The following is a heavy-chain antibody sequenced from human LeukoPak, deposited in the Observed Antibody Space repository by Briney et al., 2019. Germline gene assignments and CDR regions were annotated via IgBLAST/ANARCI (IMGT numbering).Heavy chain of an antibody. Sequence: GGSLRLSCAASGFTFSSYSMNWVRQAPGKGLEWVSSISSSSSYIYYADSVKGRFTISRDNAKNSLYLQMNSLRAEDTAVYYCARWATEDFDWSFFDYWGQGTLVTVSS. D-gene: IGHD3-9*01. J-gene: IGHJ4*02. CDR1: GFTFSSYS. CDR3: ARWATEDFDWSFFDY. V-gene: IGHV3-21*01. CDR2: ISSSSSYI.